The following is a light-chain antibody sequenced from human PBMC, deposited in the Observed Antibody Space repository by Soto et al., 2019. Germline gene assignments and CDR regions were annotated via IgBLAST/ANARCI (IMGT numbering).Light chain of an antibody. J-gene: IGLJ7*01. Sequence: QAVVTQEPSLTVSPGGTVTLTCGSSTGAVTSGHYPYWFQQKPGQAPRTLIYDTNNKYSWTPARFSGSLLGGKVALTLSGVQPEDEAEYYCLLSYSGARVFGGGTQLTVL. V-gene: IGLV7-46*01. CDR1: TGAVTSGHY. CDR2: DTN. CDR3: LLSYSGARV.